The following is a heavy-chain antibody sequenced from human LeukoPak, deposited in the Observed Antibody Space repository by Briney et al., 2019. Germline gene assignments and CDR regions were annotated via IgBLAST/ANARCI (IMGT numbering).Heavy chain of an antibody. V-gene: IGHV1-2*02. J-gene: IGHJ4*02. CDR3: AREQGRSMVRRVITNY. Sequence: ASVKVSCKASGYTFTGYYMHWVRQAPGQGLEWMGWINPNSGGTNYAQKFQGRVTMTRDTSISTAYMELSRLRSDDTAVYYCAREQGRSMVRRVITNYWGQGTLVTVSS. D-gene: IGHD3-10*01. CDR2: INPNSGGT. CDR1: GYTFTGYY.